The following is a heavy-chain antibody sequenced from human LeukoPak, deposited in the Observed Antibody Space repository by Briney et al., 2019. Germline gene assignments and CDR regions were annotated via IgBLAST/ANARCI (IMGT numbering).Heavy chain of an antibody. CDR3: AKDPYSSGPYNWFDP. CDR1: GGSISSYY. J-gene: IGHJ5*02. V-gene: IGHV4-4*07. D-gene: IGHD6-19*01. Sequence: SETLSLTCTVSGGSISSYYWSWIRQPAGKGLEWIGHIYTSGSTKYNPSLKGRVTMSVDTSKNQFSLNLSSVTAADTAVYYCAKDPYSSGPYNWFDPWGQGTLVTVSS. CDR2: IYTSGST.